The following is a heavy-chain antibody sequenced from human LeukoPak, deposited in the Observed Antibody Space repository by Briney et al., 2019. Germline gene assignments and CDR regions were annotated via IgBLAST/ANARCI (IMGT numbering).Heavy chain of an antibody. CDR1: GFTFSSYR. J-gene: IGHJ4*02. CDR3: ARALTYYYDSSGYYPSGY. Sequence: GGSLRLSCAPCGFTFSSYRMNWVRQAPGKGLEWVSYISSSSDTIYYADSVKGRFTISRDNAKNSLYLQMNSLRADDTAVYYCARALTYYYDSSGYYPSGYWGQGTLVTVSS. D-gene: IGHD3-22*01. V-gene: IGHV3-48*01. CDR2: ISSSSDTI.